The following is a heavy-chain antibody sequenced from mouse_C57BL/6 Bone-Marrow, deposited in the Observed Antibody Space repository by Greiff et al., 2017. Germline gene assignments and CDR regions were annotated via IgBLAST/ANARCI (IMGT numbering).Heavy chain of an antibody. CDR2: INPSTGGT. J-gene: IGHJ2*01. V-gene: IGHV1-42*01. Sequence: EVKLQQSGPELVKPGASVKISCKASGYSFTGYYMNWVKQSPEKSLEWIGEINPSTGGTTYNQKFKAKATLTVDKSSSTAYMQLKSLTSEDSAVYYCARWDTTVPSYFDYWGQGTTLTVSS. CDR1: GYSFTGYY. CDR3: ARWDTTVPSYFDY. D-gene: IGHD1-1*01.